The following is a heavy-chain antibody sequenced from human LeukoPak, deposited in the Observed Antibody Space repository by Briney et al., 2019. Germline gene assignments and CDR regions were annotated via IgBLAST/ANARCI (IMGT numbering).Heavy chain of an antibody. Sequence: GGSLRLSGAASGFTFSSYALSWVRQAPGKGLEWVSAISGSGGSTYYADSVKGRFTISRDNSKNTLYLQMNSLRAEDTAVYYCAKIRVVGPDTAMVIGYYFDYWGQGTLVTVSS. CDR3: AKIRVVGPDTAMVIGYYFDY. J-gene: IGHJ4*02. CDR1: GFTFSSYA. D-gene: IGHD5-18*01. V-gene: IGHV3-23*01. CDR2: ISGSGGST.